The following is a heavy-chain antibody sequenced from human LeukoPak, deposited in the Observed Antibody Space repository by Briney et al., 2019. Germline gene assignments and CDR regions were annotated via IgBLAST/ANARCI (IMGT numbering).Heavy chain of an antibody. CDR1: GGSISSGGYS. J-gene: IGHJ6*03. CDR3: ARLYSSSWYYMDV. Sequence: PSETLPLTCAVSGGSISSGGYSWSWIRQPPGKGLEWIGYIYHSGSTYYNPSLKSRVTISVDTSKNQFSLKLSSVTAADTAMYYCARLYSSSWYYMDVWGKGTTVTVSS. V-gene: IGHV4-30-2*01. CDR2: IYHSGST. D-gene: IGHD6-13*01.